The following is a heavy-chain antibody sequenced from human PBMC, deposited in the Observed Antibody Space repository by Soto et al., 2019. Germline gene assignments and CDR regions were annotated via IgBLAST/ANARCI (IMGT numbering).Heavy chain of an antibody. Sequence: GASVKVSCKASGYTFTSYYMHWVRQAPGQGLEWMGIVNPSGGSTSYAQKFQGRVTMTRDTSTSTVYMELSSLRSEDTAVYYCARGAATVTHFSGWFDPWGQGTLVTVSS. CDR2: VNPSGGST. CDR1: GYTFTSYY. V-gene: IGHV1-46*01. J-gene: IGHJ5*02. CDR3: ARGAATVTHFSGWFDP. D-gene: IGHD4-17*01.